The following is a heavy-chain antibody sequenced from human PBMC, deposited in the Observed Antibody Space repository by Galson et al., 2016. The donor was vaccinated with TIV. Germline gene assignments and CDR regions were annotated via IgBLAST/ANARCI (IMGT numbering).Heavy chain of an antibody. CDR3: TTRSHPPNGYFDL. J-gene: IGHJ2*01. D-gene: IGHD3-22*01. CDR1: GGSVSSGSYH. V-gene: IGHV4-39*07. Sequence: SETLSLTCTVSGGSVSSGSYHWSWIRQPPGKGLEWIGSIYHTGSTYYNPSLKSRVTISVDKSNNLFSLNMKSATAADTAVYFCTTRSHPPNGYFDLWSRGTLVTVSS. CDR2: IYHTGST.